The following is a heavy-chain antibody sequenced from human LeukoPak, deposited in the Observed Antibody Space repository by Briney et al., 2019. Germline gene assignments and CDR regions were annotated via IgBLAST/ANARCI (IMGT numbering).Heavy chain of an antibody. J-gene: IGHJ5*02. D-gene: IGHD3-9*01. CDR2: ISAYDGDT. Sequence: ASVKVSCKASGYTFTNYGISWVRQAPGQGLEWMAWISAYDGDTNYSQKFQGRVTLTTDTSASTAYMELRSLRSDDTGVYYCARGTYDILTAPGGFDPWGQGTLVTVSS. CDR3: ARGTYDILTAPGGFDP. V-gene: IGHV1-18*01. CDR1: GYTFTNYG.